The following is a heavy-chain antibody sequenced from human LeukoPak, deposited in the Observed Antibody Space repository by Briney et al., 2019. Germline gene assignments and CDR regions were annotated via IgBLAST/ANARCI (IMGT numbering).Heavy chain of an antibody. CDR2: INPNSGGT. J-gene: IGHJ4*02. V-gene: IGHV1-2*02. CDR1: GYTFTGYY. Sequence: ASVKVSCKASGYTFTGYYMHWVRQAPGQGLEWMGWINPNSGGTNYAQKLQGRVTMTRDTSISTAYMELSRLRSDDTAVYYCARGFGSRRLGDLSPLGYWGQGTLVTVSS. D-gene: IGHD4-17*01. CDR3: ARGFGSRRLGDLSPLGY.